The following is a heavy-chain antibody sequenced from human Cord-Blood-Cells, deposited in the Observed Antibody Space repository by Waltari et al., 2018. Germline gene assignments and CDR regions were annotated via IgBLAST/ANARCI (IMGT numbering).Heavy chain of an antibody. CDR3: ARSLYQDDHDDY. D-gene: IGHD2-2*02. CDR2: ISAYNGNT. Sequence: EYMGWISAYNGNTNYAQKLQGRVTMTTDTSTSTAYMELRSLRSDDTAVYYCARSLYQDDHDDYWGQGTLVTVSS. J-gene: IGHJ4*02. V-gene: IGHV1-18*01.